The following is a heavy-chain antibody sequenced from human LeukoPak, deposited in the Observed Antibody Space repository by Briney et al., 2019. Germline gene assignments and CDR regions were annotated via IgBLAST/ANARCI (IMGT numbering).Heavy chain of an antibody. Sequence: GGSLRLSCGASGFSVSDNYMTWVRQAPGKGLEWVSAISGSGGSTYYADSVKGRFTVSRDNSKNTLYLQMNSLRAEDTAVYYCARSPPGDAFDIWGQGTMVTVSS. J-gene: IGHJ3*02. CDR1: GFSVSDNY. CDR3: ARSPPGDAFDI. CDR2: ISGSGGST. V-gene: IGHV3-23*01.